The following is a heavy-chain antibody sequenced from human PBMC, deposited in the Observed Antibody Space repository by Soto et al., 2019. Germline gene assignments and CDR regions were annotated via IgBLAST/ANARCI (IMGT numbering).Heavy chain of an antibody. V-gene: IGHV4-59*01. CDR2: IYYSGST. CDR1: GGSISSYY. Sequence: QVQLQESDPGLVKPSETLSLTCTVSGGSISSYYWSWIRQPPGKGLEWIGYIYYSGSTNYNPSLKSRVTISVDTSKNQFSLKLSSVTAADTAVYYGASSNIAAAGFYYYGMDVWGRGTTVTVSS. CDR3: ASSNIAAAGFYYYGMDV. D-gene: IGHD6-13*01. J-gene: IGHJ6*02.